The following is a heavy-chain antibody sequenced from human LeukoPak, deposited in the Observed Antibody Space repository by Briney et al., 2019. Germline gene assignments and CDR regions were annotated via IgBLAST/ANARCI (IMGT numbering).Heavy chain of an antibody. V-gene: IGHV3-74*01. CDR2: INSDGGTT. Sequence: HGGSLRLSCTATGFAFSSYWMHWVRLTPGKGLVWVSRINSDGGTTNYADSVKGRFTISRDNAKNTLYLQISSLRAEDTAVYFCARSIVGATTWFDYWGQGTLGAVSS. J-gene: IGHJ4*02. CDR1: GFAFSSYW. D-gene: IGHD1-26*01. CDR3: ARSIVGATTWFDY.